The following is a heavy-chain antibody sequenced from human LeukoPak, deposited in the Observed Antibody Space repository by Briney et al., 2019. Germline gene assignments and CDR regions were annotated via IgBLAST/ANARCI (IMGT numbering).Heavy chain of an antibody. D-gene: IGHD2-2*01. Sequence: ASVKVSCKASGYTFTGYYMHWVRQAPGQGLEWMGWINPNSGGTNYAQKLQGRVTMTRDTSISTAYMELSRLRSDDTAVYYCARSSHLYCSSTRCEDWGQGTLVTVSS. V-gene: IGHV1-2*02. CDR3: ARSSHLYCSSTRCED. J-gene: IGHJ4*02. CDR1: GYTFTGYY. CDR2: INPNSGGT.